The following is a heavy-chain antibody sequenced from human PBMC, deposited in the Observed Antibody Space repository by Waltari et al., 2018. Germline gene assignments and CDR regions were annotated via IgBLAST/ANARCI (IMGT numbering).Heavy chain of an antibody. Sequence: EVQLVQSGTEVKKPGATLEISCEISGYTSRNYYIHWVKQTPGKGLEWLGLLDPEDGEERYTEKFQDRLTIRADTSTDTASMELRSLRSDDTAVYYCATGGAGSHSAFDFWGQGTMVTVSS. CDR3: ATGGAGSHSAFDF. D-gene: IGHD1-26*01. CDR1: GYTSRNYY. J-gene: IGHJ3*01. CDR2: LDPEDGEE. V-gene: IGHV1-69-2*01.